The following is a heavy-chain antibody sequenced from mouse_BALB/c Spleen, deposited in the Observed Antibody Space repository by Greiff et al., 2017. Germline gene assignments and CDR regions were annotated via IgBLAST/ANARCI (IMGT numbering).Heavy chain of an antibody. CDR2: INPYNDGT. V-gene: IGHV1-14*01. J-gene: IGHJ1*01. Sequence: EVQLQQSGPELVKPGASVKMSCKASGYTFTSYVMHWVKQKPGQGLEWIGYINPYNDGTKYNEKFKGKATLTSDKSSSTAYMELSSLTSEDSAVYYCARFTTVVARDFDVWGAGTTVTVSS. D-gene: IGHD1-1*01. CDR3: ARFTTVVARDFDV. CDR1: GYTFTSYV.